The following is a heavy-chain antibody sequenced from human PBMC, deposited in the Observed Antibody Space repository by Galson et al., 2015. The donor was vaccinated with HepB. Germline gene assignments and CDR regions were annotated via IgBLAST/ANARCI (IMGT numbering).Heavy chain of an antibody. CDR1: GFTFSHHG. V-gene: IGHV3-23*01. Sequence: SLRLSCAASGFTFSHHGMSWVRQARGKGPEWVSTVSGTGDNTHYADSVKGRFTIFRDNSKNILYLQMNSLRVDDTAVYYCAKDAGSSSAFFDYLGQGTQVTVSA. CDR3: AKDAGSSSAFFDY. D-gene: IGHD6-6*01. CDR2: VSGTGDNT. J-gene: IGHJ4*02.